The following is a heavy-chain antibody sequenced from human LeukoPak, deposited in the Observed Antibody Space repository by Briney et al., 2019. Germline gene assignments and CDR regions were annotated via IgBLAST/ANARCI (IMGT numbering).Heavy chain of an antibody. D-gene: IGHD2-21*01. CDR2: LYYGGNT. CDR1: GASISSGTYY. Sequence: PSETLSPTCSVSGASISSGTYYWAWIRQPPGKGLEWIGSLYYGGNTHYNPSLESRVAISVDTSRNHLSVRLTSVTAADTAVYYCARHVVGPGYSSIPNLDYRGQGTQVTVSS. V-gene: IGHV4-39*01. CDR3: ARHVVGPGYSSIPNLDY. J-gene: IGHJ4*02.